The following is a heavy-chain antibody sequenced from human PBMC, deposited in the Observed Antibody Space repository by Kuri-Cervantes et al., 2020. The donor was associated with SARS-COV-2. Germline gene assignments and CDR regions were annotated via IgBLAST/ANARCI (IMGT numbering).Heavy chain of an antibody. CDR3: ARKRNNYDFWSGPIYYFDY. Sequence: ASVKVSCKASGYTITSYGISWVRQAPGQGLEWMGWISAYNGNTNYAQKLQGRVTMTTDTSTSTAYMELRSLRSDDTAVYYCARKRNNYDFWSGPIYYFDYWGQGTLVTVSS. CDR2: ISAYNGNT. CDR1: GYTITSYG. D-gene: IGHD3-3*01. J-gene: IGHJ4*02. V-gene: IGHV1-18*01.